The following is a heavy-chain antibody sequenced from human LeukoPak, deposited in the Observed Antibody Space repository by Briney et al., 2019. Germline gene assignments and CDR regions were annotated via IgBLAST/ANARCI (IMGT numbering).Heavy chain of an antibody. D-gene: IGHD3-10*01. Sequence: ASVKVSCKASGYTFTSYGISWVRQAPGQGLEWMGWISAYNGNTNYAQKLQGRVTMTTDTSTSTACMELRSLRSDDTAVYYCARVLTYYYGSGSYEATVSNWFDPWGQGTLVTVSS. CDR3: ARVLTYYYGSGSYEATVSNWFDP. V-gene: IGHV1-18*01. J-gene: IGHJ5*02. CDR1: GYTFTSYG. CDR2: ISAYNGNT.